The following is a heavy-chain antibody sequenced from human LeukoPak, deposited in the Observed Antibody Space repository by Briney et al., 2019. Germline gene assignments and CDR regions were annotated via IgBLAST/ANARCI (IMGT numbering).Heavy chain of an antibody. J-gene: IGHJ4*02. D-gene: IGHD1-26*01. CDR3: ARDGHATWGGSYEQGY. CDR2: ISSSSSYI. CDR1: GFTFSSYS. V-gene: IGHV3-21*01. Sequence: GGSLRLSCAASGFTFSSYSMNWVRQAPGKGLEWVLSISSSSSYIYYADSVKGRFTISRDNAKNSLYLQMNSLRAEDTAVYYCARDGHATWGGSYEQGYWGQGTLVTVSS.